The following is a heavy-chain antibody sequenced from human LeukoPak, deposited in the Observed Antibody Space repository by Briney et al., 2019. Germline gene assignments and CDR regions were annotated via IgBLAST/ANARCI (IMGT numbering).Heavy chain of an antibody. CDR2: FYTSGTP. J-gene: IGHJ3*02. Sequence: SETLSLTCTVSGGSISRGSYHWSWIRQPAGKGLEWIGRFYTSGTPIYNPSLKSRVTISVDTSKNRFSLKLSSVTAADTAVYYCARDRYSGYDGFGAFDIWGQGTMVTVSS. D-gene: IGHD5-12*01. V-gene: IGHV4-61*02. CDR3: ARDRYSGYDGFGAFDI. CDR1: GGSISRGSYH.